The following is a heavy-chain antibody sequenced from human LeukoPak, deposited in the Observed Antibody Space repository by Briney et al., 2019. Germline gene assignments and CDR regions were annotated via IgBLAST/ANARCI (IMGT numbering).Heavy chain of an antibody. Sequence: SETLSLTCTVSGGSISSYYWNWIRQPPGKGLEWIGYIYYSGSTNYNPSLKSRVTISVDTSKNQFSLKLSSVTAADTAVYYCARGGWYPESFQHWGQAPWSPSPQ. CDR2: IYYSGST. CDR1: GGSISSYY. D-gene: IGHD6-19*01. CDR3: ARGGWYPESFQH. V-gene: IGHV4-59*01. J-gene: IGHJ1*01.